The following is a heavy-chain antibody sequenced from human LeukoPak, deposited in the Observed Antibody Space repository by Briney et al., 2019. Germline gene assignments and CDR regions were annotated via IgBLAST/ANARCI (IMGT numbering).Heavy chain of an antibody. CDR2: IYTSGST. J-gene: IGHJ4*02. CDR1: GGSISSYY. Sequence: SETLSLTCTVSGGSISSYYWSWIRQPAGKGLEWIGRIYTSGSTNYNPSLKSRVTISVDTSKNQFSLKLSSVTAADTAVYYCARESRRYIAAAGRGNFDYWGQGTLVTVSS. V-gene: IGHV4-4*07. CDR3: ARESRRYIAAAGRGNFDY. D-gene: IGHD6-13*01.